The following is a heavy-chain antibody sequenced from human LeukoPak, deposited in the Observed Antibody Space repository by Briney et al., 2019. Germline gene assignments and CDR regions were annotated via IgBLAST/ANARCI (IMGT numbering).Heavy chain of an antibody. J-gene: IGHJ4*02. CDR2: ISRDGTT. CDR3: SKKGQTDDYGKPD. Sequence: GGSLRLSCAASGFTFSKYDMYWIRQAPGKGLECVSVISRDGTTYYADSVKGRFTISRDNSQNTLSLQMNSLKAEDTAVYYCSKKGQTDDYGKPDWGQGPLVTVSS. V-gene: IGHV3-23*01. D-gene: IGHD4-17*01. CDR1: GFTFSKYD.